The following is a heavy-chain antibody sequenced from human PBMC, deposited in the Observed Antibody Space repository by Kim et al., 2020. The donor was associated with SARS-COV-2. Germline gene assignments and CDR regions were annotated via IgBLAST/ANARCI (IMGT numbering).Heavy chain of an antibody. Sequence: KGRFTISRDNAKNSLYLQMNSLRAEDTAVYYCARDFSDYDSIKAERLDYWGQGTLVTVSS. V-gene: IGHV3-48*03. D-gene: IGHD3-22*01. CDR3: ARDFSDYDSIKAERLDY. J-gene: IGHJ4*02.